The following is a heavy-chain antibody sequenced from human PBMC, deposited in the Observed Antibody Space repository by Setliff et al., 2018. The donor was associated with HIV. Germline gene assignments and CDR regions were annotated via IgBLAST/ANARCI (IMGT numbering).Heavy chain of an antibody. CDR2: IKQDGSEK. V-gene: IGHV3-7*01. J-gene: IGHJ6*02. D-gene: IGHD2-21*02. CDR3: ARAVVTAIPFYYYYGMDV. Sequence: PGGSLRLSCAASGFTFSINWMTWVRQAPGKGLEWVANIKQDGSEKYYVDSVKGRFTISRDNAKNSLYLQMNSLRAEDTAVYYCARAVVTAIPFYYYYGMDVWGQGTTVTVSS. CDR1: GFTFSINW.